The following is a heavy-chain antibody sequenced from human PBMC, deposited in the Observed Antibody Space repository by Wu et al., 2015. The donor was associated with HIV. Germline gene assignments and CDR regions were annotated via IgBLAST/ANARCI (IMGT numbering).Heavy chain of an antibody. J-gene: IGHJ1*01. V-gene: IGHV1-2*02. CDR3: ARAPESSIAARRPYFQH. CDR2: INPNSGGT. CDR1: GYTFTGYY. Sequence: QVQLVQSGAEVKKPGASVKVSCKASGYTFTGYYMHWVRQAPGQGLEWMGWINPNSGGTNYAQKFQGRVTMTRDTSISTAYMELSRLRSDDTAVYYCARAPESSIAARRPYFQHWGQGTLVTVSS. D-gene: IGHD6-6*01.